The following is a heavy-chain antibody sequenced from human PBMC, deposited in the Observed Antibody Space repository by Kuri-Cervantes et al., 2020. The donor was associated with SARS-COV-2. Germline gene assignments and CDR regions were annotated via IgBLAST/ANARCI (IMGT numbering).Heavy chain of an antibody. V-gene: IGHV4-39*01. CDR1: GGSISTTNYY. CDR3: ASIAARPYFDY. J-gene: IGHJ4*02. D-gene: IGHD6-6*01. CDR2: IYYTGST. Sequence: GSLRLSCAVSGGSISTTNYYWAWIRQPPGKGPEWIASIYYTGSTSYRPSLKTRATISLDTSKNQFSLKLSSVTAADTAVYYCASIAARPYFDYWGQGTLVTVSS.